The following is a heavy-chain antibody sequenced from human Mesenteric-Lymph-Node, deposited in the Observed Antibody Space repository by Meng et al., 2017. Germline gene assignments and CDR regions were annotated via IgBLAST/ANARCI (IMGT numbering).Heavy chain of an antibody. Sequence: GGSLRLSCAASGFTFSSYAMHWVRQAPGKGLEYVSAISSNGGSTYYANSVKGRFTISRDNSKNTLYLRMDSLRAEDMAVYYCARVGGSLGRVAFDIWGQGTMVTVSS. V-gene: IGHV3-64*01. D-gene: IGHD5-12*01. CDR1: GFTFSSYA. CDR2: ISSNGGST. J-gene: IGHJ3*02. CDR3: ARVGGSLGRVAFDI.